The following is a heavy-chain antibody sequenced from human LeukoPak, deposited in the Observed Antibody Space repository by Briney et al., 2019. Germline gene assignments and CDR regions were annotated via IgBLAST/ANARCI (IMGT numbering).Heavy chain of an antibody. CDR2: SKNDGSST. Sequence: GGSLRLSCAVSGFTSSGDWMHWVRQAPGKGLVWVSRSKNDGSSTSYADSVKGRFTISRDNAKNTLYLQMSSLRAEDTAVYYCARDRCKEQKVRYFDHWGQGTLVTVSS. CDR1: GFTSSGDW. V-gene: IGHV3-74*01. CDR3: ARDRCKEQKVRYFDH. D-gene: IGHD6-13*01. J-gene: IGHJ4*02.